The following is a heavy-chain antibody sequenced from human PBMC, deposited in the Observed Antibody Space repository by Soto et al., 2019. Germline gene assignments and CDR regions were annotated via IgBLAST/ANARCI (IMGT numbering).Heavy chain of an antibody. V-gene: IGHV3-23*01. CDR2: LSDSGGSI. D-gene: IGHD6-13*01. CDR1: GFTFSRHA. J-gene: IGHJ4*02. CDR3: AKVSSSWYAGFFDL. Sequence: EVQLLESGGGLEQPGGSLRLSCTASGFTFSRHAMTWVRQAPGKGLEWVSGLSDSGGSIYYADSVKGRFTISRDNSMNTLYLQMNTLRAEDTAIYYCAKVSSSWYAGFFDLWGQGTLVTVSS.